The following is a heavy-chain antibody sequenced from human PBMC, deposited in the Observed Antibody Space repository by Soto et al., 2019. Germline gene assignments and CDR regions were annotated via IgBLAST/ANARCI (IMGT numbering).Heavy chain of an antibody. V-gene: IGHV4-34*01. J-gene: IGHJ6*02. CDR1: GGSFSGYY. CDR2: INHSGST. CDR3: ASIAAAGNNGYYYGMDV. Sequence: SLTCAVYGGSFSGYYWSWIRQPPGKGLEWIGEINHSGSTNYNPSLKSRVTISVDTSKNQFSLKLSSVTAADTAVYYCASIAAAGNNGYYYGMDVWGQGTTVTVSS. D-gene: IGHD6-13*01.